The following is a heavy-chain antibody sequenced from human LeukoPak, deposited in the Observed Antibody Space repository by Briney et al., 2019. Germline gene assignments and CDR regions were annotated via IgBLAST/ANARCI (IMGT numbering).Heavy chain of an antibody. Sequence: GXXXXLSCAASGFTVSNNYMSWVRQAPGKGLEWVSVIYSGDNTYYVESVKGRFTISRDNSKNTLFLQMNRLRAEDTAVYYCAGRRVLDASFDYWGQGTLVTVSS. CDR3: AGRRVLDASFDY. V-gene: IGHV3-66*02. CDR1: GFTVSNNY. D-gene: IGHD3-16*01. J-gene: IGHJ4*02. CDR2: IYSGDNT.